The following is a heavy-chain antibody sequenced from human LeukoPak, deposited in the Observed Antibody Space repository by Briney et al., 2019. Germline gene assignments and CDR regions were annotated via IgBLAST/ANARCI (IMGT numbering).Heavy chain of an antibody. CDR1: GGTFSTYA. CDR3: GRGVRNSGSYYVDY. D-gene: IGHD1-26*01. V-gene: IGHV1-69*13. Sequence: SVTVSCKAPGGTFSTYAISWMRQAPGQGLEWMGGIIPISGTVNYAQKFQGRVTIIADASTSTAHMELSSLRSEDTAVYYCGRGVRNSGSYYVDYWGQGTLVTVSS. CDR2: IIPISGTV. J-gene: IGHJ4*02.